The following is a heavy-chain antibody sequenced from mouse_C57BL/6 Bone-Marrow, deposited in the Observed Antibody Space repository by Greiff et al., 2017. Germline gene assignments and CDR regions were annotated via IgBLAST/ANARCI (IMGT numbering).Heavy chain of an antibody. CDR3: TLAPWYFDV. D-gene: IGHD6-1*01. CDR2: IDPDNGDT. J-gene: IGHJ1*03. V-gene: IGHV14-4*01. Sequence: EVQLQQSGAELVRPGASVKLSCTASGFNIKDDYMHWVKQRPEQGLEWIGWIDPDNGDTEYASKFQGKATITADTSSNTAYLQLSSLTSEDTAVYYCTLAPWYFDVWGTGTTVTVSS. CDR1: GFNIKDDY.